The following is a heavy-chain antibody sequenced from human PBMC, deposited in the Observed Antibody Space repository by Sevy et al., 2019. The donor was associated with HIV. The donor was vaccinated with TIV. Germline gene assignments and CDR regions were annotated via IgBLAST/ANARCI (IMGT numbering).Heavy chain of an antibody. CDR2: FIPIFGTT. V-gene: IGHV1-69*13. J-gene: IGHJ3*02. CDR3: ARLYHDGSAVQAFDI. D-gene: IGHD3-22*01. Sequence: ASVKVSCKASGGTFRSYGISWVRQAPGQGLEWMGIFIPIFGTTNYAQRFQGRVTFTADESTSTAFMELSSLRSEDTAVYYCARLYHDGSAVQAFDIWGQGTMVIVSS. CDR1: GGTFRSYG.